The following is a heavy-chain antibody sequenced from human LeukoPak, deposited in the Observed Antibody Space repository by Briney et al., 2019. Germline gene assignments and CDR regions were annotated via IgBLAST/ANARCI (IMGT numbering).Heavy chain of an antibody. J-gene: IGHJ4*02. CDR2: INHSGST. CDR3: ARDHDSSNCPYFDY. V-gene: IGHV4-34*01. D-gene: IGHD6-13*01. Sequence: MTSETLSLTCAVYGGSFSGYYWSWIRQPPGEGLEWIGEINHSGSTNYNPSLKSRVTISVDTSKNQFSLKLSSVTAADTAVYYCARDHDSSNCPYFDYWGQGTLVTVSS. CDR1: GGSFSGYY.